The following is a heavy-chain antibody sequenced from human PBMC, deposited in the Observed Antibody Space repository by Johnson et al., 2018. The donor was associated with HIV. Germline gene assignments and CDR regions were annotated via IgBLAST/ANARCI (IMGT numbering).Heavy chain of an antibody. CDR1: GFTFSTYG. CDR3: AKGGSYWGAFDI. CDR2: TWYDGSNQ. V-gene: IGHV3-33*03. J-gene: IGHJ3*02. D-gene: IGHD1-26*01. Sequence: QVQLVESGGGVVQPGRSLRLSCAASGFTFSTYGMHWVRQAPGTGLEWVAVTWYDGSNQYYADSVKGRFTISRDNAKNSLYLQMNSLRAEDTAVYYCAKGGSYWGAFDIWGQGTMVTVSS.